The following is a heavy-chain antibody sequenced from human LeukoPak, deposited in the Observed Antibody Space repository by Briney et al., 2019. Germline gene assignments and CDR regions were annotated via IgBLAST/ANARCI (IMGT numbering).Heavy chain of an antibody. CDR3: ARLGKDYYDSSGYPPQNWFDP. Sequence: SETLSLTCTVSGGSISSYYWSWIRQPAGRGLEWIGRIYTSGSTNYNPSLKSRVTMSVDTSKNQFSLKLSSVTAADTAVYYCARLGKDYYDSSGYPPQNWFDPWGQGTLVTVSS. CDR2: IYTSGST. CDR1: GGSISSYY. D-gene: IGHD3-22*01. V-gene: IGHV4-4*07. J-gene: IGHJ5*02.